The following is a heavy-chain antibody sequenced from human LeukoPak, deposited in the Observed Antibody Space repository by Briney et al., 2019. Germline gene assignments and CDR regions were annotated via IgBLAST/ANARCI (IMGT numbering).Heavy chain of an antibody. CDR2: IYHSGST. CDR3: ARPLIAAVDAFDI. V-gene: IGHV4-39*01. D-gene: IGHD6-13*01. J-gene: IGHJ3*02. Sequence: PSETLSLTCTVSGGSISSSSYYWGWIRQPPGKGLEWIGSIYHSGSTYYNPSLKSRVTISVDTSKNQFSLKLSSVTAADTAVYYCARPLIAAVDAFDIWGQGTMVTVSS. CDR1: GGSISSSSYY.